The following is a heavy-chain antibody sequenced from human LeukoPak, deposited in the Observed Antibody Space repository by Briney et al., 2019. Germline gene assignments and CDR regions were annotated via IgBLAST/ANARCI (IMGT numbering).Heavy chain of an antibody. J-gene: IGHJ4*02. CDR1: GGSISSGGYS. CDR2: IYHSGST. CDR3: ARGRLRSFLDY. D-gene: IGHD5-12*01. V-gene: IGHV4-30-2*01. Sequence: SETLSLTCAVSGGSISSGGYSWSWIRQPPGKGLEWIGYIYHSGSTYYNPSLKSRVTISVDRSKNQFSLKLSSVTAADTAVYYCARGRLRSFLDYWGQGTLATVSS.